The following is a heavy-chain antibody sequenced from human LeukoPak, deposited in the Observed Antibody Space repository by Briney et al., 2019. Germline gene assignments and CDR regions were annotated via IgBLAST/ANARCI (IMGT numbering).Heavy chain of an antibody. D-gene: IGHD2-2*01. V-gene: IGHV4-59*01. CDR3: ARTVVSAANDC. Sequence: TTSEPLSLLCTVSGVSMRSYYWSWLRQPPGKGLEWIGYIYYTGSTNYNPSLKSRVTISLDMSKNQFSLRLSSVTAADTAVYYCARTVVSAANDCGGQGFVVTV. CDR2: IYYTGST. CDR1: GVSMRSYY. J-gene: IGHJ4*02.